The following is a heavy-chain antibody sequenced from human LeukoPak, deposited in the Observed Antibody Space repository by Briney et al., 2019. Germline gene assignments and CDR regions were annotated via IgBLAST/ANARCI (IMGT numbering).Heavy chain of an antibody. CDR1: GFTFNRYG. CDR2: ISGSGGTT. Sequence: PGGTLRLSCAASGFTFNRYGMSWVRQAPGKGLEWVSAISGSGGTTYYADSVKGRFTISRDNSKNTLYLQMNSLRAEDTAVYYCANGGMFDYWGQGTLVTVSS. V-gene: IGHV3-23*01. CDR3: ANGGMFDY. D-gene: IGHD3-10*01. J-gene: IGHJ4*02.